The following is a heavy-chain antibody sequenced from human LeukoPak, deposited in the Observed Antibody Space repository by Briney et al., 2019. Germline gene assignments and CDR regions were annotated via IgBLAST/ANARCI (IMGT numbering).Heavy chain of an antibody. CDR3: ARDQYYFDRGAFDI. D-gene: IGHD3-22*01. CDR2: IYHSGST. J-gene: IGHJ3*02. CDR1: GYSISSGYY. V-gene: IGHV4-38-2*02. Sequence: PSETLSLTCAVSGYSISSGYYWGWIRQPPGKGLEWIGSIYHSGSTYYNPSLKSRVTISVDTSKNQFSLKLSSVTAADTAVYYCARDQYYFDRGAFDIWGQGTMVTVSS.